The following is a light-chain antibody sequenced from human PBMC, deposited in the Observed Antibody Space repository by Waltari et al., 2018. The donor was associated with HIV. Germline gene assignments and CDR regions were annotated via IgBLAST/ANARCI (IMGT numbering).Light chain of an antibody. CDR3: QQYGTSPFT. CDR2: GAS. Sequence: EIVLTQSPGTLSFSPGERATLSCRASQTVNNNYLAWYQQKPGQAPRLLMSGASSRATGIPDRFSGSGSGTDFTLTISRLEPEDFAVYYCQQYGTSPFTFGPGTTVDIK. J-gene: IGKJ3*01. CDR1: QTVNNNY. V-gene: IGKV3-20*01.